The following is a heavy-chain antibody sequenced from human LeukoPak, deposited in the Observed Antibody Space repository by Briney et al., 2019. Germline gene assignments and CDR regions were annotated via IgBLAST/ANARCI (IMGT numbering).Heavy chain of an antibody. J-gene: IGHJ4*02. CDR2: ISSSSSYI. CDR1: GFTFSSYT. CDR3: ARERSGGSGLRN. V-gene: IGHV3-21*01. Sequence: GGSLRLSCAASGFTFSSYTMNWVRQAPGKGLEWVSSISSSSSYIYYAGSVKGRFTISRDNAKNSLYLQMNSLRAEDTAVYYCARERSGGSGLRNWGQGTLVTVSS. D-gene: IGHD6-19*01.